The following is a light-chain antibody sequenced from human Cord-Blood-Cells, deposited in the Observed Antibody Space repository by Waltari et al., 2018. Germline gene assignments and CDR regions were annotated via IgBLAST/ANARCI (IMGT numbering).Light chain of an antibody. J-gene: IGLJ3*02. CDR2: EGS. CDR3: CSYAGSSTV. V-gene: IGLV2-23*01. Sequence: QSALTQPASVSGSPGQSITISCTGTSSDVGSYNLVSWYQQHPGKAPKLMIYEGSKRPSGVSNRFSGSKSGNTASPTISVLQAEDEADYYCCSYAGSSTVFGGGTKLTVL. CDR1: SSDVGSYNL.